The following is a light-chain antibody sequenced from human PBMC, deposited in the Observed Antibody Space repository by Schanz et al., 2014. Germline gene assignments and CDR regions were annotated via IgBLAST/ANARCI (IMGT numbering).Light chain of an antibody. CDR2: GAS. Sequence: EIVLTQSPATLSLSPGERATLSCGASQSVSSNLAWFQQKPGQAPRLLIYGASTRAAGIPARFSGSGSGTDFTLTISSLQSEDFAVYYCQQFGSSPLTFGAGTKVEIK. V-gene: IGKV3-20*01. J-gene: IGKJ4*01. CDR3: QQFGSSPLT. CDR1: QSVSSN.